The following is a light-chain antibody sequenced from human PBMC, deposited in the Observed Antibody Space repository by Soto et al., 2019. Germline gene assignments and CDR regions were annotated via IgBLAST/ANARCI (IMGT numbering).Light chain of an antibody. J-gene: IGKJ3*01. V-gene: IGKV4-1*01. CDR3: QQYYSTPLT. Sequence: DIVMTQSPDSLAVSLGARATINCKSSQSVLYSSNNKNYLAWYQQKPGQPPKLLIYWASTRESGVPARFSGSGSGTDFTLTISSLQAEDVAVYYCQQYYSTPLTFGPGTKVDIK. CDR1: QSVLYSSNNKNY. CDR2: WAS.